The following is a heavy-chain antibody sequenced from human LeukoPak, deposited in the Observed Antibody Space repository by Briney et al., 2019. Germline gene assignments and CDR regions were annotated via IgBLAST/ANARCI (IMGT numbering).Heavy chain of an antibody. Sequence: ASVKVSCKASGYTFTSYYMHWVRQAPGQGLEWMGIINPSGGSTSYAQKFQGRVTMTRDTSTSTVYVELSSLRSEDTAVYYCARAGGVLRFLEWFSEAFDIWGQGTMVTVSS. CDR1: GYTFTSYY. CDR3: ARAGGVLRFLEWFSEAFDI. D-gene: IGHD3-3*01. J-gene: IGHJ3*02. V-gene: IGHV1-46*01. CDR2: INPSGGST.